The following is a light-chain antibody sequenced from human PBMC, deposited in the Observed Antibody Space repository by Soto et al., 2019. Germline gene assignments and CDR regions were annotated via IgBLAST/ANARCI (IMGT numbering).Light chain of an antibody. Sequence: DIQMTQSPSSLSASVGDRVTITCRASQGISNYLAWYQQKPGKVHNLLIYAASTLQSGVTSRFSGSGSGTDFTLTISSLQPEDVATYYCQKYKSATPTFGQGTKVEIK. CDR3: QKYKSATPT. CDR1: QGISNY. CDR2: AAS. J-gene: IGKJ1*01. V-gene: IGKV1-27*01.